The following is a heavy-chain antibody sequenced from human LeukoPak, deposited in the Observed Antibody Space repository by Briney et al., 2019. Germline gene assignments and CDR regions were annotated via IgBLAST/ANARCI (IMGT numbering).Heavy chain of an antibody. Sequence: GGSLRLSCAASGFSFTSYTMNWVRQAPGKGLEWVSSISSSSSYIYYADSVKGRFTISRDNAKNSVSLQMDSLRAEDTAVYYCAREDSDCGGDCHSDFDYWGQRTLVTVSS. CDR2: ISSSSSYI. J-gene: IGHJ4*02. CDR1: GFSFTSYT. V-gene: IGHV3-21*01. D-gene: IGHD2-21*02. CDR3: AREDSDCGGDCHSDFDY.